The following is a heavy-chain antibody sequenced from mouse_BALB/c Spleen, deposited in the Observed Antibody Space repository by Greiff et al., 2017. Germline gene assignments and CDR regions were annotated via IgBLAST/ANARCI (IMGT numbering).Heavy chain of an antibody. CDR2: INPYNDGT. V-gene: IGHV1-14*01. Sequence: VQLKESGPELVKPGASVKMSCKASGYTFTSYVMHWVKQKPGQGLEWIGYINPYNDGTKYNEKFKGKATLTSDKSSSTAYMELSSLTSEDSAVYYCARSGRYYAMDDWGQGTSVTVSS. J-gene: IGHJ4*01. CDR3: ARSGRYYAMDD. CDR1: GYTFTSYV.